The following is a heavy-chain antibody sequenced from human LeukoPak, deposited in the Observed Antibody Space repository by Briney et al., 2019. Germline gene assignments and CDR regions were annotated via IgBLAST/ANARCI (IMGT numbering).Heavy chain of an antibody. CDR3: ARLNFYDSSDSYHGFDY. Sequence: PGGSLRLSCAPSGFTFSDNYMSWVCQAPGKGLEWVSIVYSGGSTYYADSVKGRFTISRDNSKNILYLQMNSLRAEDTAVYYCARLNFYDSSDSYHGFDYWGQGTLVTVSS. CDR1: GFTFSDNY. CDR2: VYSGGST. J-gene: IGHJ4*02. V-gene: IGHV3-53*01. D-gene: IGHD3-22*01.